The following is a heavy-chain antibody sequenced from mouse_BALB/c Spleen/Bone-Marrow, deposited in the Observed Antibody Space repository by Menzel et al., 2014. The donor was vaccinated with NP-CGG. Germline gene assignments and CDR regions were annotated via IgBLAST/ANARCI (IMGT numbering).Heavy chain of an antibody. CDR2: IDPSYGGT. D-gene: IGHD2-3*01. CDR1: GYSFTDYN. V-gene: IGHV1-39*01. Sequence: EVQLQQSGPELEKPGASVKMSCKASGYSFTDYNMNWVEQSNGKSLEWIGDIDPSYGGTTYNQKFKGKATLTVDKSSSTVYMQLKSLTSEDSAVYYCARGHDGYRTWFAYWGQGTLVTVSA. J-gene: IGHJ3*01. CDR3: ARGHDGYRTWFAY.